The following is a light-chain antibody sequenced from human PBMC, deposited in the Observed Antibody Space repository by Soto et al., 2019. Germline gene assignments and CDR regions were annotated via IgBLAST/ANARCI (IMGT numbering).Light chain of an antibody. CDR1: QSVSSY. J-gene: IGKJ1*01. Sequence: EILLTQSPATLALSPGERATLSCRASQSVSSYLAWYQQKPGKAPRLLIYGASTRSTGIPARFSGSGSGTEFTLTINSLQSEDFEVYYCQQYNNWPRTFGQGTKVDIK. V-gene: IGKV3-15*01. CDR3: QQYNNWPRT. CDR2: GAS.